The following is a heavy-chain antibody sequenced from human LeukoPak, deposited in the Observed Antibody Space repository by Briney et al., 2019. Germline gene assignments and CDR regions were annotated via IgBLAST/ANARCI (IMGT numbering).Heavy chain of an antibody. CDR1: GGTFSSYA. CDR2: IIPIFGTA. J-gene: IGHJ3*02. CDR3: ARNPCGGDCYSDPNGAFDI. V-gene: IGHV1-69*13. Sequence: SVKVSCKASGGTFSSYAISWVRQAPGQGLEWMGGIIPIFGTANYAQKFQGRVTITADESKSTAYMELSSLGSEDTAVYYCARNPCGGDCYSDPNGAFDIWGQGTMVTVSS. D-gene: IGHD2-21*02.